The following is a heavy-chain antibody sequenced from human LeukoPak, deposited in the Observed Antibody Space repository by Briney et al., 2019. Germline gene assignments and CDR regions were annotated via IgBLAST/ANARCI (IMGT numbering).Heavy chain of an antibody. Sequence: SETLSLTCSVPGDSISTTTFYWGWIRQSPGKGLEWIGSIFYSGTTYYTPSLKSRVTLSLDTSKNQFSQRLTSVTAADTAVYFCARQIAVVEPTDPNWFDSWGQGILVTVSS. CDR3: ARQIAVVEPTDPNWFDS. V-gene: IGHV4-39*07. CDR1: GDSISTTTFY. J-gene: IGHJ5*01. D-gene: IGHD2-21*01. CDR2: IFYSGTT.